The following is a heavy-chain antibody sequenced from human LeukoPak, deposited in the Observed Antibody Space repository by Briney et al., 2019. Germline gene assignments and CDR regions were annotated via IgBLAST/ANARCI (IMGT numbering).Heavy chain of an antibody. CDR3: ARDRNYYDTSGYEFDF. V-gene: IGHV3-21*01. Sequence: GGSLRLSCAASGFTFSAYSMNWVRQAPGKGLEWVSSISSSSSYIYYADSVKGRFSISRDNAKNSLFLQMNSLRAEDTAVYYCARDRNYYDTSGYEFDFWGQGTLVTVYS. D-gene: IGHD3-22*01. CDR1: GFTFSAYS. J-gene: IGHJ4*02. CDR2: ISSSSSYI.